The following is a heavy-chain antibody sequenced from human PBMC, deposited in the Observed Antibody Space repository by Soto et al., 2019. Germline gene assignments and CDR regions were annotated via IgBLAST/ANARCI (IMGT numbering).Heavy chain of an antibody. CDR1: GGSISSGGYY. Sequence: TLSLTCTVSGGSISSGGYYWSWIRQHPGKGLEWIGYIYYSESTNYNPSLKSRVTISVDTSKNQFSLKLSSVTAADTAVYYCARGEGEGELAREGPYYFDYWGQGTLVTVSS. D-gene: IGHD3-16*01. J-gene: IGHJ4*02. CDR2: IYYSEST. V-gene: IGHV4-31*03. CDR3: ARGEGEGELAREGPYYFDY.